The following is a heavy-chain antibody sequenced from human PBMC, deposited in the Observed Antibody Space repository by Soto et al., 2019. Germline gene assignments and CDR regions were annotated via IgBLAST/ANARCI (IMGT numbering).Heavy chain of an antibody. CDR3: GRSSGWYALDM. Sequence: QVQLVQSGAEVKKPGASVRISCKASGYTFTSYAVHWVRQAPGHSLEWMGWINGGDGDTRYSQKFQDRVTFTRDTSATTAYMELSSLRSEDTGVYFCGRSSGWYALDMGGQGTMVKVSS. CDR2: INGGDGDT. CDR1: GYTFTSYA. J-gene: IGHJ3*02. D-gene: IGHD6-19*01. V-gene: IGHV1-3*01.